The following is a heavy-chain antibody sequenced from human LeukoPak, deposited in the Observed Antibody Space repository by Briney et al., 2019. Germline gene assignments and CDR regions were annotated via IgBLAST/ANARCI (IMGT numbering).Heavy chain of an antibody. V-gene: IGHV4-4*07. CDR2: IYTNGST. CDR1: GGSIRSYF. Sequence: SETLSLTCTVSGGSIRSYFWTWIRQPAGKGLEWIGLIYTNGSTNYNPSLKSRVTMSVDMSKNQFSLKLNSVTAADTAVYYCASRRGPSIVGSGRQTYYYYYGMDVWGQGTTVTVSS. J-gene: IGHJ6*02. D-gene: IGHD3-10*01. CDR3: ASRRGPSIVGSGRQTYYYYYGMDV.